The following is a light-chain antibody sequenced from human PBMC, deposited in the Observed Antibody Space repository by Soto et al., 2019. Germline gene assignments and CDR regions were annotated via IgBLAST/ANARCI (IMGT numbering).Light chain of an antibody. CDR2: QPS. CDR3: QAWDSSTDVV. V-gene: IGLV3-1*01. J-gene: IGLJ2*01. CDR1: KLGDKY. Sequence: SYELTQPPSVSVSPGQTASITCSGDKLGDKYTCWYQQKPGQSPVLVIYQPSQRPSGIPERFSGSNSGNTATLTISGTQAMDEADYYCQAWDSSTDVVFGGGTKLTVL.